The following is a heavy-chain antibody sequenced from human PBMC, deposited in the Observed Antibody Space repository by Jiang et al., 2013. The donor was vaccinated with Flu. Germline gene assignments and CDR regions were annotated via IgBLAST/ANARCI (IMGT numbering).Heavy chain of an antibody. J-gene: IGHJ6*02. V-gene: IGHV2-70*01. D-gene: IGHD3/OR15-3a*01. CDR2: IDWDDDK. Sequence: KPTQTLTLTCTFSGFSLTTNGMCITWIRQPPGKALEWLALIDWDDDKYYSTSLDTRLTISKDTSKNQVVLTLTNMDPVDKATYYCARMRVVRGLGGHYHSMDVWGQGTTVTVSS. CDR1: GFSLTTNGMC. CDR3: ARMRVVRGLGGHYHSMDV.